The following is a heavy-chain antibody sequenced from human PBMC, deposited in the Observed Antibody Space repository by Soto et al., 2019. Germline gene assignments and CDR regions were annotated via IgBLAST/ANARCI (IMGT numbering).Heavy chain of an antibody. J-gene: IGHJ5*02. CDR1: GGSISSSSYY. Sequence: QLQLQESGPGLVKPSETLSLTCTVSGGSISSSSYYWGWIRQPPGKGLEWIGSIYYSGSTYYNPSLRSRVTISAEPSNNEVALQLSPVTAADTAVDYWARHLGLRINDYLWGPETYNWFDPRGQGTLVTVSS. V-gene: IGHV4-39*01. D-gene: IGHD3-16*01. CDR2: IYYSGST. CDR3: ARHLGLRINDYLWGPETYNWFDP.